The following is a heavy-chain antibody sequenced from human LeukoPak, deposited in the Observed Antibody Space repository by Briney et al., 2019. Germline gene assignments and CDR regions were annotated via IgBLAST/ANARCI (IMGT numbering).Heavy chain of an antibody. J-gene: IGHJ5*02. CDR2: ISGSGGST. V-gene: IGHV3-23*01. CDR1: GFTFSSYN. CDR3: AKSLLPRNNWFDP. Sequence: PGGSLRLSCAASGFTFSSYNMNWVRQAPGKGLEWVSAISGSGGSTYYADSVKGRFTISRDNSKNTLYLQMNSLRAEDTAVYYCAKSLLPRNNWFDPWGQGTLVTVSS.